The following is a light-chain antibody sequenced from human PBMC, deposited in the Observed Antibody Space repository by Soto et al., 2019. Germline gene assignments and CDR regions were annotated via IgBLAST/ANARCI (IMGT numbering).Light chain of an antibody. CDR1: QSVSSSY. CDR2: GAS. Sequence: EIVLTQSPGTLSLSPGERATFSCRASQSVSSSYIAWYQQKRGQAPRRLIYGASIRATGIPDRFSGSGSGTNFTLTISRLEPEDFAVYYCQQYDSSPKTFGQGTKVDI. J-gene: IGKJ1*01. V-gene: IGKV3-20*01. CDR3: QQYDSSPKT.